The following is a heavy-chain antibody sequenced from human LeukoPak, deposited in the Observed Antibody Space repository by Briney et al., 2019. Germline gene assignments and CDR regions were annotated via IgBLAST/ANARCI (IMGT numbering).Heavy chain of an antibody. CDR3: AKEDLYGSVKWFDP. V-gene: IGHV3-23*01. J-gene: IGHJ5*02. CDR1: GFTFSSYA. D-gene: IGHD3-10*01. Sequence: PGGSLRLSCATSGFTFSSYAMTWVRQAPGKGLEWVSDISGSGGGTYYADSVKGRFTISRDNSKNTLYLQMNSLRAEDTAVYYCAKEDLYGSVKWFDPWGQGTLVTVSS. CDR2: ISGSGGGT.